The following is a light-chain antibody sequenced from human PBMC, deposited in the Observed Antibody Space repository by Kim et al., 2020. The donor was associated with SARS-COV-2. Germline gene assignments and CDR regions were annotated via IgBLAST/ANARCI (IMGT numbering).Light chain of an antibody. CDR1: NIGSKN. Sequence: VARGQTARIACGGNNIGSKNVHWYQRKPGQAPVLVIYRDSNRPSGIPGRFSGSNSGNTATLTISRAQAGDEADYYCQVWDSSTGVFGGGTQLTVL. J-gene: IGLJ3*02. CDR2: RDS. CDR3: QVWDSSTGV. V-gene: IGLV3-9*01.